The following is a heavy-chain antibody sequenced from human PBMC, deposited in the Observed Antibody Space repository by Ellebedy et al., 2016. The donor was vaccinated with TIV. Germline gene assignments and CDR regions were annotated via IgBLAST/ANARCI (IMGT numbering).Heavy chain of an antibody. CDR2: IYFSGST. D-gene: IGHD5-18*01. Sequence: GSLRLSCTVSGGSISSRSYYWGWIRQPPGKGLEWIGSIYFSGSTYYNLSLKSRVTISLDTSKNQLSLRLSSVTAADTALYYCVRAIDTAIVIYYWGQGTLVTVSS. CDR1: GGSISSRSYY. J-gene: IGHJ4*02. V-gene: IGHV4-39*07. CDR3: VRAIDTAIVIYY.